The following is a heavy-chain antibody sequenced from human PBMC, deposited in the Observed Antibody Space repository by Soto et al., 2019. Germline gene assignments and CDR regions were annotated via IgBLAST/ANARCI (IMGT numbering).Heavy chain of an antibody. V-gene: IGHV4-30-2*01. CDR1: GGSIVRGGYC. CDR2: IYQSGNS. CDR3: ARGGAGWSLRCFDV. D-gene: IGHD6-19*01. J-gene: IGHJ2*01. Sequence: QLRLRESGSGLVKPSQTLSLTCTVSGGSIVRGGYCWTWVRQAPGQGLESIGYIYQSGNSYLNPSLKSRVPLSVDKSNNQFSLKLTSVTAADTAVYYCARGGAGWSLRCFDVWGRGTLVTVSS.